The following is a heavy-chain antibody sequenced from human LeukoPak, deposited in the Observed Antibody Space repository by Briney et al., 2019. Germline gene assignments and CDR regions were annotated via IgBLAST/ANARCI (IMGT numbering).Heavy chain of an antibody. CDR3: ASGNYYDSSGDVTSFDY. V-gene: IGHV6-1*01. Sequence: SQTLSLTCAISGDSVSSNSAAWNWIRQSPSRGLEWLGRTYYRSKWYNDYAVSVKSRITINPDTSKNQFSLQLNSATPEDTAVYYCASGNYYDSSGDVTSFDYWGQGTLVTVSS. CDR1: GDSVSSNSAA. J-gene: IGHJ4*02. CDR2: TYYRSKWYN. D-gene: IGHD3-22*01.